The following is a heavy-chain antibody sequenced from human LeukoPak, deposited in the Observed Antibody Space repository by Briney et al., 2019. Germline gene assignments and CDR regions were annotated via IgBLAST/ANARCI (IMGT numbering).Heavy chain of an antibody. CDR2: IIPVFGTA. D-gene: IGHD2-21*01. V-gene: IGHV1-69*13. CDR1: GGTFTSYA. Sequence: GASVKVSCKASGGTFTSYAIKWVRQAPGQGREWMGGIIPVFGTANYAQNFQGRVTIAADESTSTAYMELSSLRSEGTAVYYCARGHRIGYYYYMDVWGKGTTVTVSS. CDR3: ARGHRIGYYYYMDV. J-gene: IGHJ6*03.